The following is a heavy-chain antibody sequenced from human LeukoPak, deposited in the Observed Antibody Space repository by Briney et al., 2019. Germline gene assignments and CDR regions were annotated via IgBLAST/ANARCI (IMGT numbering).Heavy chain of an antibody. CDR3: ARCGWLHTETDY. Sequence: ASVKLSCKSSGSTFTSSGISWVRQGPGQGLEWMGWISANNGNTNYAQKLQGRVTMTTATSTSTAYMELRSLRADAAAVYYCARCGWLHTETDYWGQGTLVTVSS. J-gene: IGHJ4*02. V-gene: IGHV1-18*01. CDR2: ISANNGNT. D-gene: IGHD5-24*01. CDR1: GSTFTSSG.